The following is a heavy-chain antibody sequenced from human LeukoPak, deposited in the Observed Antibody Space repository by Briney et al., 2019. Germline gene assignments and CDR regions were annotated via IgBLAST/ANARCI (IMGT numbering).Heavy chain of an antibody. Sequence: KSSETLSLTCAVYGGSFSGYYWSWIRQPPGKGLEWIGEINHSGSNNYHPSLKSRVTISVDTSKNQFSLKLSSVTAADTAVYYCARAGREWELSTFDYWGQGTLVTVSS. CDR1: GGSFSGYY. V-gene: IGHV4-34*01. CDR3: ARAGREWELSTFDY. CDR2: INHSGSN. D-gene: IGHD1-26*01. J-gene: IGHJ4*02.